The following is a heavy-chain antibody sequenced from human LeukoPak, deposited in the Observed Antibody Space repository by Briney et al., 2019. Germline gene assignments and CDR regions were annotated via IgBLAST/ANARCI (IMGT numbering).Heavy chain of an antibody. CDR3: GRVYYDYYYAMDV. CDR1: GGPIHNYY. Sequence: SETLSLTCTVSGGPIHNYYWSWIRQPPGKGLEGIGYIYSSGSPNYNPSLKGRVIISVDTSKNQFFLKLSSVTAADQGVFLLGRVYYDYYYAMDVCGRGTTVTVSS. J-gene: IGHJ6*02. CDR2: IYSSGSP. V-gene: IGHV4-59*08.